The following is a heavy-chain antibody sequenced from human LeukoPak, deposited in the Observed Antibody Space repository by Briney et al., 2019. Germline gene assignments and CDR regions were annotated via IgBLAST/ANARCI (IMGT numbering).Heavy chain of an antibody. V-gene: IGHV1-8*01. D-gene: IGHD4/OR15-4a*01. Sequence: GASVNVSFKASVYTFTIYDINWVRQATGQGLEWMGWMNPNSGNTGYAQKFQGRVTMTRNTSISTAYMELSSLRSEDTAVYYCARGPNYSAYVDYWGQGTLVTVSS. CDR1: VYTFTIYD. J-gene: IGHJ4*02. CDR2: MNPNSGNT. CDR3: ARGPNYSAYVDY.